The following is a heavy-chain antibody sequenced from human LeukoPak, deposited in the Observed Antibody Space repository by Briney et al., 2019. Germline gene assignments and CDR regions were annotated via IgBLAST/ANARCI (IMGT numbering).Heavy chain of an antibody. CDR1: GGSISSYC. CDR2: IYTSGST. D-gene: IGHD6-19*01. J-gene: IGHJ4*02. V-gene: IGHV4-4*07. Sequence: SETLSLTCTVSGGSISSYCWSWIRQPAGKGLEWIGRIYTSGSTNYNPSLKSRVTMSVDTSKNQFSLKLSSVTAADTAVYYCAGTYSSGWYVGDYWGQGTLVTVSS. CDR3: AGTYSSGWYVGDY.